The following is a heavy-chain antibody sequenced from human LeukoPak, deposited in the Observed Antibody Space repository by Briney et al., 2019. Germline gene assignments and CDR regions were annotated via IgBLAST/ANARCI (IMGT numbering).Heavy chain of an antibody. J-gene: IGHJ6*03. D-gene: IGHD3-10*01. CDR2: LNPNSGGT. CDR3: ARETYITMVRGVEEPYYYYYYMDV. V-gene: IGHV1-2*02. Sequence: ASVKVSCKDSVYTFTGYYMHWVRQAPGQGLEWMGWLNPNSGGTNYAQKFQGRITMTRDTSISTAYMELSRLRSDDTAVYYCARETYITMVRGVEEPYYYYYYMDVWGKGTTVTISS. CDR1: VYTFTGYY.